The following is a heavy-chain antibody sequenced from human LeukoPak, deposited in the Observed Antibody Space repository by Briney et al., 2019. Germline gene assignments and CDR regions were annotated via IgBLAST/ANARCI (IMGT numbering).Heavy chain of an antibody. D-gene: IGHD2-8*01. Sequence: SETLSLTCTVSGGSFSSGSYYWSWIRQHPGKGLEWIGYIYYSGSTYYNPSLKSRVTISVDTSKNQFSLKLSSVTAADTAVYYCARDLNEPSAFDIWGQGTMVTVSS. CDR1: GGSFSSGSYY. CDR3: ARDLNEPSAFDI. V-gene: IGHV4-31*03. J-gene: IGHJ3*02. CDR2: IYYSGST.